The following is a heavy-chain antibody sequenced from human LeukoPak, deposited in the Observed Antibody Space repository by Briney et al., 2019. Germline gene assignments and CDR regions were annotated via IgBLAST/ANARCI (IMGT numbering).Heavy chain of an antibody. CDR1: GGSMTNYY. Sequence: SSETLSLTCTVSGGSMTNYYWNWIRQPPGKGLEWIGYISASGTTNYNPSLMSRVTISVDTSKNQFSLKLSSVTAADTAVYYCARGFRYYYYYMDVWGKGTTVTVSS. CDR3: ARGFRYYYYYMDV. V-gene: IGHV4-4*09. CDR2: ISASGTT. J-gene: IGHJ6*03.